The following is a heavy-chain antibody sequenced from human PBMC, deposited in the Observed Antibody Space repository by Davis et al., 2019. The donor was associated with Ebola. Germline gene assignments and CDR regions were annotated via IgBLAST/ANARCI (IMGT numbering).Heavy chain of an antibody. Sequence: GESLKISCAASGFTFSSYWMSWVRQAPGKGLEWVANIKQDGSEKYYVDSVKGRFTTSRDNAKSTLFLQMSSLRVEDTAVYYCARDGENYSDLDYWGQGTLVTVSS. CDR2: IKQDGSEK. J-gene: IGHJ4*02. CDR1: GFTFSSYW. CDR3: ARDGENYSDLDY. D-gene: IGHD3-10*01. V-gene: IGHV3-7*01.